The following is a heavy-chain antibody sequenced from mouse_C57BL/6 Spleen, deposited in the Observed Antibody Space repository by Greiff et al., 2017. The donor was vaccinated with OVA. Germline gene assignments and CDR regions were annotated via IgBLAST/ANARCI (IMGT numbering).Heavy chain of an antibody. V-gene: IGHV1-22*01. D-gene: IGHD4-1*01. CDR2: INPNNGGT. Sequence: VHVKQSGPELVKPGASVKMSCKASGYTFTDYNMHWVKQSHGKSLEWIGYINPNNGGTSYNQKFKGKATLTVNKSSSTAYMELRSLTSEDSAVYYCARFGTGKEGVYYFDYWGQGTTLTVSS. J-gene: IGHJ2*01. CDR1: GYTFTDYN. CDR3: ARFGTGKEGVYYFDY.